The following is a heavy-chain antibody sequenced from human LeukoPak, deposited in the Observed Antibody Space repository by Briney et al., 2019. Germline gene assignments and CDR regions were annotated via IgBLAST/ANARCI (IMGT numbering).Heavy chain of an antibody. D-gene: IGHD2-15*01. V-gene: IGHV3-30-3*01. CDR2: ISYDGSNK. Sequence: GGSLRLSCAASGFTFSSYAMHWVRQAPGKGLEWVAVISYDGSNKYYADSVKGRFTISRDNSKNTLYLQMNSLRAEDTAVYYCVRGGRQGAFDIWGQGTMVTVSS. CDR3: VRGGRQGAFDI. CDR1: GFTFSSYA. J-gene: IGHJ3*02.